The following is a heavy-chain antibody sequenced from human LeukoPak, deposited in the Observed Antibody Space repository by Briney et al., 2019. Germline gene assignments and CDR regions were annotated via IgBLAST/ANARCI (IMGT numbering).Heavy chain of an antibody. Sequence: GGSLRLSCAASGVTFSSYAMSWVRQAPGTGLEGVSSITAGGGRTYYADSVRGRFTISRDNSKNTLYLHMDSLRVDDTAVYYCAKDGLKGNNVYDAFDLWGQGTMVTVSS. CDR2: ITAGGGRT. D-gene: IGHD1/OR15-1a*01. V-gene: IGHV3-23*01. J-gene: IGHJ3*01. CDR1: GVTFSSYA. CDR3: AKDGLKGNNVYDAFDL.